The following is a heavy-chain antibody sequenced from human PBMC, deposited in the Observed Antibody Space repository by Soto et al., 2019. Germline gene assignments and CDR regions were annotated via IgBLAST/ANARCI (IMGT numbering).Heavy chain of an antibody. Sequence: ASVKVSCKASGGTFSSYAISWVRQAPGQGLEWMGGIIPIFGTANYAQKFQGRVTITADESTSTAYMELSSLRSEDTAVYYCATTYYDILTGYYIHGMDVWGQGTTVTVSS. CDR3: ATTYYDILTGYYIHGMDV. J-gene: IGHJ6*02. V-gene: IGHV1-69*13. CDR1: GGTFSSYA. CDR2: IIPIFGTA. D-gene: IGHD3-9*01.